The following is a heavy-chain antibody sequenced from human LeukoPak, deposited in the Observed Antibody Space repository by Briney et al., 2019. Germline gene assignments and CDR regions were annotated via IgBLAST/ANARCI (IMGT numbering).Heavy chain of an antibody. J-gene: IGHJ4*02. D-gene: IGHD6-19*01. CDR1: GFTFSRYA. Sequence: DPGGSLRLSCAASGFTFSRYAMSWVRQAPGKGLEWVSAISGSGGSTYYADSVKGRFTISRDNSKNTLYLQMNSLRAKDTAVYYCAKDMEQWLVRSFFDYWGQGTLVTVSS. CDR2: ISGSGGST. V-gene: IGHV3-23*01. CDR3: AKDMEQWLVRSFFDY.